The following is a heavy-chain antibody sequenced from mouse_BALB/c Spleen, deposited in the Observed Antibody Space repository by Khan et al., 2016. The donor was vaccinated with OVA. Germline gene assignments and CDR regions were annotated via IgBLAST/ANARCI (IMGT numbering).Heavy chain of an antibody. D-gene: IGHD1-1*01. Sequence: DLVKPGASVKLSCKASGYTFTSYWIIWIKQRPGQGLEWIGRIAPGSGSSSYNEMFKGTATLTVDTSSSTAYIQRSSLSSDDSAVYFCARSSSYGSSLYAMDYWGQGTSVTVSS. V-gene: IGHV1S41*01. CDR2: IAPGSGSS. CDR3: ARSSSYGSSLYAMDY. CDR1: GYTFTSYW. J-gene: IGHJ4*01.